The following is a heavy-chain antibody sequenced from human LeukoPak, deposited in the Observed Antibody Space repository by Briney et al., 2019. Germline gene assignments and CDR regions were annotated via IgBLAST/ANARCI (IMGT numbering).Heavy chain of an antibody. CDR1: GFTFSSYT. J-gene: IGHJ4*02. D-gene: IGHD7-27*01. Sequence: GGSLRLSCTASGFTFSSYTMSWVRQAPGKGLKWVSTITTGGPNTYYADSVKGRFTVSRDDSKDTLYLQMNSLRAEDTAVYYCAKDGGLWVSAHWGDSWGRGTLVTVSS. V-gene: IGHV3-23*01. CDR3: AKDGGLWVSAHWGDS. CDR2: ITTGGPNT.